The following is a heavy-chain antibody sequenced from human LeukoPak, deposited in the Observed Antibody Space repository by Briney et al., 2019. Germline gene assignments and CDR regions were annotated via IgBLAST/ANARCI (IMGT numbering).Heavy chain of an antibody. CDR2: INDSGST. Sequence: SETLSLTCTVSGGSISSYYWSWMRQPPGKGLEWIGEINDSGSTNYNPSLKSRVTISVDTSKNQFSLKLSSVTAADTAVYYCASGPYSSSCYGYWGQGTLVTVSS. J-gene: IGHJ4*02. CDR1: GGSISSYY. D-gene: IGHD6-13*01. CDR3: ASGPYSSSCYGY. V-gene: IGHV4-34*01.